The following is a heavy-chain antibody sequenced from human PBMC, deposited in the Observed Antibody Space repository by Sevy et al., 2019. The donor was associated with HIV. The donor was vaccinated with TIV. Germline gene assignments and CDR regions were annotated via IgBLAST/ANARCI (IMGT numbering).Heavy chain of an antibody. CDR1: GGSISSYY. D-gene: IGHD3-10*01. V-gene: IGHV4-59*01. CDR2: IYYSGST. J-gene: IGHJ6*02. Sequence: SETLSLTCTVSGGSISSYYWSWIRQPPGKGLEWTGYIYYSGSTNYNPSLKSRVTISVDTSKNQFSLKLSSVTAADTAVYYCARDRTTVGGYYYYGMDVWGQGTTVTVSS. CDR3: ARDRTTVGGYYYYGMDV.